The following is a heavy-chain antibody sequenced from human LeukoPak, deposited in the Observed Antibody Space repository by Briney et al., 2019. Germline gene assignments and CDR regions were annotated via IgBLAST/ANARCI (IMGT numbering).Heavy chain of an antibody. D-gene: IGHD2-2*01. CDR1: GFTFSSYW. CDR2: IKQDGSEK. CDR3: ARDQGYCTSASCRGDAFDV. J-gene: IGHJ3*01. Sequence: PGGSLRLSCAASGFTFSSYWMSWVRQAPGKGLEWVAKIKQDGSEKYYVDSVKGRFTISRDNAKNSLSLQMNSLRAEDTAVYYCARDQGYCTSASCRGDAFDVWGQGSMGSVSS. V-gene: IGHV3-7*01.